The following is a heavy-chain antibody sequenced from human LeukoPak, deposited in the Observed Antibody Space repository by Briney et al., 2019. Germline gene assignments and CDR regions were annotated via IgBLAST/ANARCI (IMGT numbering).Heavy chain of an antibody. J-gene: IGHJ4*02. CDR3: ARTSIAARRADFDY. V-gene: IGHV1-2*02. CDR1: GYTFTDYY. Sequence: ASVKVSCKTSGYTFTDYYIHWMRQAPGQGLEWMGWFNSNSGGTSYAQKFQGRVTLTRDTPARTAFMELNRLTSDDTAVYYCARTSIAARRADFDYWGQGTVVTVSS. CDR2: FNSNSGGT. D-gene: IGHD6-6*01.